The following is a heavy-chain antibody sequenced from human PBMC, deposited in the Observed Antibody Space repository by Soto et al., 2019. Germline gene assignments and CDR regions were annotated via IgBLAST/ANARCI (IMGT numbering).Heavy chain of an antibody. CDR2: ISGSGGST. J-gene: IGHJ4*02. Sequence: EVQLLESGGGLVQPGGSLRLSCAASGFTFSSYAMSWVRQAPGKGLEWVSAISGSGGSTYYADSVKGRFTISRDNSKNPRYLQMNSLRAGDTAVYYCAKENGYSSSWFEFDYWGQGTLVTVSS. CDR3: AKENGYSSSWFEFDY. V-gene: IGHV3-23*01. D-gene: IGHD6-13*01. CDR1: GFTFSSYA.